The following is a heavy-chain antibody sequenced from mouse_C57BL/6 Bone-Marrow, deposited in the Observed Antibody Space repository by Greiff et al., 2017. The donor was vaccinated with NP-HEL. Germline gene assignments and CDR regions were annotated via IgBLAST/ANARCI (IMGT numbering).Heavy chain of an antibody. CDR3: TLITTVNY. Sequence: VQLQQSGAELVRPGASVKLSCTASGFNIKDDYTHWVKQRPEQGLEWIGWIDPENGDTEYASKFQGKATITADTSSNTAYLQLSSLTSEDTAVYYCTLITTVNYWGQGTTLTVSS. D-gene: IGHD1-1*01. V-gene: IGHV14-4*01. CDR1: GFNIKDDY. J-gene: IGHJ2*01. CDR2: IDPENGDT.